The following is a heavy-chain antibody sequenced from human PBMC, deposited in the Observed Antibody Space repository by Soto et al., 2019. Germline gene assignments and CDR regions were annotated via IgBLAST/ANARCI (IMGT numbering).Heavy chain of an antibody. CDR2: FYSSGSI. V-gene: IGHV4-31*03. CDR3: ARMYSSGSGWFHP. Sequence: SETLSLTCXVSGYFIGAGGYYWSWIRHHPGKGLEWIGSFYSSGSIIYNPSLRSRVSITGDMSTNQFSMSLTSVTAADTARYYCARMYSSGSGWFHPWGQGTLVTVS. D-gene: IGHD6-19*01. J-gene: IGHJ5*02. CDR1: GYFIGAGGYY.